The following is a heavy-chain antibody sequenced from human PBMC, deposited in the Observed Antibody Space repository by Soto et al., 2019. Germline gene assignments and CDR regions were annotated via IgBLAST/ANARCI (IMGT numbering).Heavy chain of an antibody. J-gene: IGHJ4*02. Sequence: LRLSCAASGFTFSRYAMHWVRQAPGEGLEWVAVISRDGSSKYYGDSVKGRFTVSRDNSNNTLYLSMTSLRPDDTAVFYCARSRNGAVPDSINFWGQGTLVTVSS. CDR2: ISRDGSSK. V-gene: IGHV3-30-3*01. D-gene: IGHD2-8*01. CDR3: ARSRNGAVPDSINF. CDR1: GFTFSRYA.